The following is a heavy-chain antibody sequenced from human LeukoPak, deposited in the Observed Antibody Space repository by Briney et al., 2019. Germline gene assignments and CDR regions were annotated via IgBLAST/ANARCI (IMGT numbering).Heavy chain of an antibody. CDR1: GGSFSGYY. CDR2: INHSGST. CDR3: ARGRVTMVRGVIFDY. D-gene: IGHD3-10*01. J-gene: IGHJ4*02. V-gene: IGHV4-34*01. Sequence: SETLSLTCAFYGGSFSGYYWSWIRPPPGKGLEWIGEINHSGSTNYNPSLKSRVTISVDTSKNQFSLKLSSVTAADTAVYYCARGRVTMVRGVIFDYWGQGTLVTVSS.